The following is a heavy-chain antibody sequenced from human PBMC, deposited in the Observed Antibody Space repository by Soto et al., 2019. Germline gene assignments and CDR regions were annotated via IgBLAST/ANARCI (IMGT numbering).Heavy chain of an antibody. Sequence: GXSVKVSCKASGYPFTSYHMHWVRQAPGQGLQWMGLINPREGRTRYAPKLEGRVTMTSDTSTSSVYMELSSLSSEDTAVYYCARAREYSFGHNYFDHWGPGTLVTVSS. D-gene: IGHD5-12*01. CDR1: GYPFTSYH. CDR3: ARAREYSFGHNYFDH. V-gene: IGHV1-46*01. CDR2: INPREGRT. J-gene: IGHJ5*02.